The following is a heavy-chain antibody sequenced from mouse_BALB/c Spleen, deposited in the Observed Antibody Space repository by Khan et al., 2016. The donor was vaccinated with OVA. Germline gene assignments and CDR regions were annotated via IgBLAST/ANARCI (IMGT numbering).Heavy chain of an antibody. CDR3: TRSGYGSFAY. V-gene: IGHV1-53*01. CDR2: INPSNGDT. CDR1: GYTFTSYY. J-gene: IGHJ3*01. Sequence: VKLQESGAELVKTGASVKLSCKASGYTFTSYYMYWVKQRPGQGLEWIGDINPSNGDTNFNEKFKSKATLTVDKSSYTAYMQLSSLTSEDSAVYYCTRSGYGSFAYWGQGTLVTVSA. D-gene: IGHD2-2*01.